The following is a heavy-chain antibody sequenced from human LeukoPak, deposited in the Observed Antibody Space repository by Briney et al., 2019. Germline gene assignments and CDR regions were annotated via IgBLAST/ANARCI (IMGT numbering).Heavy chain of an antibody. CDR3: ARGSGAVAGLQRDAFHI. D-gene: IGHD6-19*01. J-gene: IGHJ3*02. CDR2: ISAYNGNT. Sequence: GASVKVSCKASGYTFTSYGISWLRQAPGQGLEWMGWISAYNGNTNYVQKLQGRVTMTTDTSTSTAYMELRSLRSDYTAVYYCARGSGAVAGLQRDAFHIWGQGTMVTVSS. CDR1: GYTFTSYG. V-gene: IGHV1-18*01.